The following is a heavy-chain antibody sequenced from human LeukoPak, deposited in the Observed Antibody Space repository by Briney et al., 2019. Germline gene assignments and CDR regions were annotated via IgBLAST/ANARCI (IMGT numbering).Heavy chain of an antibody. CDR1: GDSISSSSYY. J-gene: IGHJ4*02. Sequence: SETLSLTCTVSGDSISSSSYYWGWIRQPPGKGLEWIGSIYYSGNTYYNPSLKSRVTISIDTSKNQFSLKLSSVTAADTAVYYCASLRGGFSGRLQFDYWGQGTLVTVSS. CDR3: ASLRGGFSGRLQFDY. V-gene: IGHV4-39*07. CDR2: IYYSGNT. D-gene: IGHD6-19*01.